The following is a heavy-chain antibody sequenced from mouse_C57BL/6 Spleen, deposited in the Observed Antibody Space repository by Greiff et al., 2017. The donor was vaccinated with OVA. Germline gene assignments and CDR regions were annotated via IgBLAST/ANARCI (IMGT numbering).Heavy chain of an antibody. Sequence: EVQLQESGGGLVQPGGSMKLSCAASGFTFSDAWMDWVRQSPEKGLEWVAEIRNKANNHATYYAESVKGRFTISRDDSKSSVYLQMNSLRAEDTGIYYCTRQGYYGNYDYFDYWGQGTTLTVSS. J-gene: IGHJ2*01. CDR2: IRNKANNHAT. CDR3: TRQGYYGNYDYFDY. D-gene: IGHD2-1*01. CDR1: GFTFSDAW. V-gene: IGHV6-6*01.